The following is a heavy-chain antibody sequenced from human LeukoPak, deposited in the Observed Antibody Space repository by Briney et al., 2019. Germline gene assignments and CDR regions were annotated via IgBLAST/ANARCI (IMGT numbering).Heavy chain of an antibody. D-gene: IGHD1-1*01. Sequence: PSETLSLTCTVPGDSISSDYWSWIRQPAGKGLEWIGRIYTSGGTNYKSSLKSRVTMSVDTSKNLVSLKLSSVTAADTAVYYCAVGRPRNTTRLDDGYDFWGQGTMVTVSS. CDR1: GDSISSDY. CDR2: IYTSGGT. J-gene: IGHJ3*01. CDR3: AVGRPRNTTRLDDGYDF. V-gene: IGHV4-4*07.